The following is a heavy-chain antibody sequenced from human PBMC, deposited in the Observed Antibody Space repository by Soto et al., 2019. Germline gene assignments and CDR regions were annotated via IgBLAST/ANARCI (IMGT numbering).Heavy chain of an antibody. V-gene: IGHV3-23*01. J-gene: IGHJ4*01. CDR3: AKYYMVTRSPFDY. D-gene: IGHD5-18*01. CDR2: ITSTGDRA. CDR1: GFTFSSYA. Sequence: GGSLRLSCAASGFTFSSYAMSWVLQASGKGLEWVSSITSTGDRAYYADSVKGRFTVSRDNSKNTLYLQMNSLRAEDTAVYYCAKYYMVTRSPFDYWGHGTLVTVSS.